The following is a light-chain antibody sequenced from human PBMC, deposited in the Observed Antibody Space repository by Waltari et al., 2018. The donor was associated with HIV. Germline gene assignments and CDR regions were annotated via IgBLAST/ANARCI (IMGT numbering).Light chain of an antibody. CDR3: CSYAGSSTLV. J-gene: IGLJ2*01. Sequence: QSALTQPASVSGSPGQSITISCTGTSSDVGSDNLVSWYQQHPGKAPKLMIYEVSKRPSGVSHRFSGSKSGNTSSLTISGLQAEDEADYYCCSYAGSSTLVFGGGTKLTVL. CDR1: SSDVGSDNL. CDR2: EVS. V-gene: IGLV2-23*02.